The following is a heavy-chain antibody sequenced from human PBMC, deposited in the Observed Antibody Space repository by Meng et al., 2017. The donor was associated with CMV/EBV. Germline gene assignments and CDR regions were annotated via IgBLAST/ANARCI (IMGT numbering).Heavy chain of an antibody. J-gene: IGHJ4*02. D-gene: IGHD4-17*01. CDR1: GYTFTRFH. CDR3: ARDYGDYVFDY. V-gene: IGHV1-46*01. Sequence: ASVKVSCKTSGYTFTRFHMDWVRQAPGQGLEWMGKIIPSSGSTTYAPRFQGRVTMTRDTSTSTVYMELNSLRSEDTAVYSCARDYGDYVFDYWGQGTLVTVSS. CDR2: IIPSSGST.